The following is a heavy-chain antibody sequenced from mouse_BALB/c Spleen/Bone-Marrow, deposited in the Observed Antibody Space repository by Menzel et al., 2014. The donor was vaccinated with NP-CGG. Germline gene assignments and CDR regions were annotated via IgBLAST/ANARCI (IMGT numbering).Heavy chain of an antibody. Sequence: EVQVVESGGGLVQPGGSRKLSCAASGFTFSSFGMXXVRXXXXXXXXXXXYISSGSSTIYYADTVKGRFTVSRDNPKNTLFLQXXXLRSEDTAXYXCXXSGXXXXXXVDYWGXXXSVTVSS. D-gene: IGHD3-1*01. CDR2: ISSGSSTI. CDR3: XXSGXXXXXXVDY. J-gene: IGHJ4*01. V-gene: IGHV5-17*02. CDR1: GFTFSSFG.